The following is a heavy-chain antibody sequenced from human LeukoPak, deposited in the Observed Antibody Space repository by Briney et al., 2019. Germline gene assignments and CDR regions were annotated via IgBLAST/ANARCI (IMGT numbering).Heavy chain of an antibody. CDR3: ARDRKVATEGGSFDY. CDR2: ISGSGGST. V-gene: IGHV3-23*01. Sequence: GGSLRLSCAASGFTFSSYAMSWVRQAPGKGLEWVSAISGSGGSTYYADSVKGRFTISRDNSKNTLYLQMNSLRAEDTAVYYCARDRKVATEGGSFDYWGQGTLVTVSS. D-gene: IGHD5-12*01. J-gene: IGHJ4*02. CDR1: GFTFSSYA.